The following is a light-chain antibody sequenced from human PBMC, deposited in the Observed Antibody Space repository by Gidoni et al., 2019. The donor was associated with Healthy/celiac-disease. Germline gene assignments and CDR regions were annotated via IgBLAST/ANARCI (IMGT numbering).Light chain of an antibody. J-gene: IGLJ2*01. V-gene: IGLV2-23*01. CDR1: SSDVGSYNL. CDR2: ECS. CDR3: CSYAGSSTLV. Sequence: ALTPPASVSGSPRQSLTISCTGTSSDVGSYNLVSWYHQHPGKAPKLMIYECSKRPSVVSNRFSGSKSGNTASLTIPGVQAEDEADYYCCSYAGSSTLVFGGGTKLTVL.